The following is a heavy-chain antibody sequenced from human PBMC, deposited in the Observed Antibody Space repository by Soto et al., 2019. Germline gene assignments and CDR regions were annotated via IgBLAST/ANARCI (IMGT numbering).Heavy chain of an antibody. CDR1: GYTLTVLS. Sequence: ASVKVSCKVSGYTLTVLSMHWVRQAPGKGLEWMGGFDPEDGETIYAQKFQGRATMTEDASTDTDYMELSRLRSEDTAVYYCATDSGVTIFGVVIHLYGMDVWGQGTTVTVSS. CDR2: FDPEDGET. J-gene: IGHJ6*02. D-gene: IGHD3-3*01. CDR3: ATDSGVTIFGVVIHLYGMDV. V-gene: IGHV1-24*01.